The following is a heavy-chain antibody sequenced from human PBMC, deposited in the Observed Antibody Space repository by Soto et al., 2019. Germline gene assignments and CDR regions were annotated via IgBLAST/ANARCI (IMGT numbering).Heavy chain of an antibody. CDR1: AFTFSTYN. CDR3: VRGSIVALDY. CDR2: IGSSSSII. Sequence: VGSLRLSCAASAFTFSTYNMNWVRQAPGKGLEWVSYIGSSSSIIYYADSVKGRFTIFRDNAKNSLYLQMSSLGAEDTAVYYCVRGSIVALDYWGQGTLVTVSS. V-gene: IGHV3-48*01. D-gene: IGHD6-25*01. J-gene: IGHJ4*02.